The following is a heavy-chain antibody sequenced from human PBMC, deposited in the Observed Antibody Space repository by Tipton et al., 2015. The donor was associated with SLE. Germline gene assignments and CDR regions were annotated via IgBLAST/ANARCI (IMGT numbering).Heavy chain of an antibody. CDR1: GFTFSSYS. J-gene: IGHJ6*02. D-gene: IGHD6-6*01. V-gene: IGHV3-21*04. Sequence: SLRLSCAASGFTFSSYSMNWVRQAPGKGLEWVSSISSSSSYIYYADSVKGRFTISRDNAKNSLYLQMNSLRAEDTAVYYCAREMNIAARPGFFFVDVWGQGTTVTVSS. CDR2: ISSSSSYI. CDR3: AREMNIAARPGFFFVDV.